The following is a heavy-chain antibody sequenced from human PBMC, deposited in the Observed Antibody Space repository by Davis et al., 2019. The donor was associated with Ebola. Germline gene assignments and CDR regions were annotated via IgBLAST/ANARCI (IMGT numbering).Heavy chain of an antibody. V-gene: IGHV1-46*01. Sequence: ASVKVSCKASGYTFTSYDINWVRQAPGQGLEWMGIINPSGGSTSYAQKFQGRVTMTRDTSTSTVYMELSSLRSEDTAVYYCARGGYGGKGLDYWGQGTLVTVSS. CDR3: ARGGYGGKGLDY. CDR1: GYTFTSYD. D-gene: IGHD4-23*01. J-gene: IGHJ4*02. CDR2: INPSGGST.